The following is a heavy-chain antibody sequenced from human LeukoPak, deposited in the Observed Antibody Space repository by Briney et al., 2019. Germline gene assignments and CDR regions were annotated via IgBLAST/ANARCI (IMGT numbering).Heavy chain of an antibody. CDR2: ISGSGYDT. D-gene: IGHD2-2*01. CDR1: GFTFSSYA. CDR3: ARDAYCTSASCRRDFDS. Sequence: GGSLRLSCAASGFTFSSYAMSWVRQAPGTGPQWVSAISGSGYDTYYADSVKGRFTISGDNSKSTLYLQMDSLRAEDTAVYYCARDAYCTSASCRRDFDSWGQGTLVTVSS. J-gene: IGHJ4*02. V-gene: IGHV3-23*01.